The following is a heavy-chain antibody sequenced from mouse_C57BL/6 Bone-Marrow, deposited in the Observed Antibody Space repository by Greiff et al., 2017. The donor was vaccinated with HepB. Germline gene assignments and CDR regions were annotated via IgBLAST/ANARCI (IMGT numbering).Heavy chain of an antibody. D-gene: IGHD2-1*01. V-gene: IGHV10-1*01. CDR1: GFSFNTYA. CDR3: VREGNSDWFAY. CDR2: IRSKSNNYAT. Sequence: GGGLVQPKGSLKLSCAASGFSFNTYAMNWVRQAPGKGLEWVARIRSKSNNYATYYADSVKDRFTISRDDSESMLYLQMNNLKTEDTAMYYCVREGNSDWFAYWGQGTLVTVSA. J-gene: IGHJ3*01.